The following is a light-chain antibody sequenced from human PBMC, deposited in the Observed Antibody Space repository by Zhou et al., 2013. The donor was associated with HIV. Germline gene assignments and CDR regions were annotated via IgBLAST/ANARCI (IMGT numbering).Light chain of an antibody. CDR2: DAS. V-gene: IGKV1-27*01. J-gene: IGKJ1*01. Sequence: DIQMTQSPASLSASVGDRVTITCRASQDINHYLAWYQQKPGKAPDLLIYDASTLNSGVPSRFSGSGSGTGFTLTITDLQPEDIGTYYCQKYNSVPRTFGLGT. CDR1: QDINHY. CDR3: QKYNSVPRT.